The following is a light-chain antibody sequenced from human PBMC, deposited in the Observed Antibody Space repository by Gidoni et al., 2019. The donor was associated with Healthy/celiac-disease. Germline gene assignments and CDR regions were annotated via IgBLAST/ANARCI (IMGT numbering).Light chain of an antibody. CDR3: QQYNNWPPPYT. J-gene: IGKJ2*01. Sequence: EIVMTQSQSTLSVSPGERATLSCRASQSVRSNLAWYQQKPGQAPRLLIYGAATRATGIPARFSVSGSGTEFTLTISSLQSEDFAVYYCQQYNNWPPPYTFGQGTKLEIK. CDR1: QSVRSN. V-gene: IGKV3-15*01. CDR2: GAA.